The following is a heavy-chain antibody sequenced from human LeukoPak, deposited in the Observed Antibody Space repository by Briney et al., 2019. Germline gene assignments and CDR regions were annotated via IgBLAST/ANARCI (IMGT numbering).Heavy chain of an antibody. Sequence: SETLSLTCTVSGGSISRGAYYWSWIRQYSGKGLEWIGYIYYSGSTYYNPSLKSRVTISADTSKNLFSLTISSVTAADTAVYYCARDARETAMVSGGEDYYYYMDVWGKGTTVTVSS. CDR1: GGSISRGAYY. CDR3: ARDARETAMVSGGEDYYYYMDV. J-gene: IGHJ6*03. D-gene: IGHD2-21*02. V-gene: IGHV4-31*03. CDR2: IYYSGST.